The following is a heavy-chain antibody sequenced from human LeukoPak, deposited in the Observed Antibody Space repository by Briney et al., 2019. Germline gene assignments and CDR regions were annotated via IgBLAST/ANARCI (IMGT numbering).Heavy chain of an antibody. CDR2: IKQDGSEK. J-gene: IGHJ4*02. V-gene: IGHV3-7*01. CDR1: GFTFSTCY. CDR3: ARGIIAVASRRFDY. D-gene: IGHD6-19*01. Sequence: GGSLRLSCAASGFTFSTCYMSWVRQAPGTGLEWVANIKQDGSEKYYVDSVKGRFTISRDNAKNSLYLQMNSLRAEDTAVYYCARGIIAVASRRFDYWGQGTLVTISS.